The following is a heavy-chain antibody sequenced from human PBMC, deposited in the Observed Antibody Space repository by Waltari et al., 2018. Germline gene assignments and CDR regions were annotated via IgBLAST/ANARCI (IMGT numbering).Heavy chain of an antibody. J-gene: IGHJ4*02. CDR3: ARARWYSGTYGMDS. Sequence: QVQLQESGPGLVKPSQTLSLTCTVSGGSISSGDYYWSWIRQPPGQGLEWIGYIYYSGTTVYNPSLNSRVTISVDTSKNQFSLMLSSVTAADTAVYYCARARWYSGTYGMDSWGQGTLVTVSS. CDR2: IYYSGTT. D-gene: IGHD1-26*01. V-gene: IGHV4-30-4*08. CDR1: GGSISSGDYY.